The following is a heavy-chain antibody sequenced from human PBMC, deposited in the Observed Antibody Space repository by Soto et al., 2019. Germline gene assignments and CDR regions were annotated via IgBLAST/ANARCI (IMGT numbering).Heavy chain of an antibody. Sequence: SVKVSCKASGGTFSSYAISWVRQAPGQGLEWMGGIIPIFGTANYAQKFQGRVTITADESTSTAYMELSSLRSEDTAVYYCARAKDIVVVPATLRQYYFDYWGQGTLVTVSS. CDR2: IIPIFGTA. CDR1: GGTFSSYA. J-gene: IGHJ4*02. V-gene: IGHV1-69*13. CDR3: ARAKDIVVVPATLRQYYFDY. D-gene: IGHD2-2*01.